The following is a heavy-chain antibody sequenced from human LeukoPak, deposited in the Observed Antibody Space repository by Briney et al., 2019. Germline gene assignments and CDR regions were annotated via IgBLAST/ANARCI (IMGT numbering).Heavy chain of an antibody. CDR2: IYTSGST. CDR1: GGSSSSGSYY. D-gene: IGHD3-16*01. J-gene: IGHJ4*02. V-gene: IGHV4-61*02. Sequence: PSQTLSLXCTVSGGSSSSGSYYWSWIRQPAGKGLEWIGRIYTSGSTNYNPSLKSRVTISVDTSKNQFSLKLSSVTAADTAVYYCATGGYLTLFDYWGQGTLVTVSS. CDR3: ATGGYLTLFDY.